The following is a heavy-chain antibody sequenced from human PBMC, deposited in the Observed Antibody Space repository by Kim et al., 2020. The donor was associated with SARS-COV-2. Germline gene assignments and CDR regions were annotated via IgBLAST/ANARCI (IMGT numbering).Heavy chain of an antibody. CDR1: GFTFSSYG. D-gene: IGHD3-22*01. CDR2: ISYDGSNK. V-gene: IGHV3-30*18. J-gene: IGHJ4*02. Sequence: GGSLRLSCAASGFTFSSYGMHWVRQAPGKGLEWVAVISYDGSNKYYADSVKGRFTISRDNSKNTLYLQMNSLRAEDTAVYYCAKDNYYDSSGYYPHWGQGTLVTVSS. CDR3: AKDNYYDSSGYYPH.